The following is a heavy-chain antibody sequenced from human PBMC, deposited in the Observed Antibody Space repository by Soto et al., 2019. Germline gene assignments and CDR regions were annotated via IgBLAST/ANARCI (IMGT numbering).Heavy chain of an antibody. D-gene: IGHD3-10*01. CDR2: ISAYNGNT. V-gene: IGHV1-18*01. Sequence: QVQLVQSGAEVKKPGASVKVSCKASGYTFTSYGINWVRQAPRQGLEWMGWISAYNGNTNYAQKLQGRVTMTTDTATSTAYMELRSLRSDATAVYYCARDKGDGSGSYYGYWGQGTLVTVSS. J-gene: IGHJ4*02. CDR3: ARDKGDGSGSYYGY. CDR1: GYTFTSYG.